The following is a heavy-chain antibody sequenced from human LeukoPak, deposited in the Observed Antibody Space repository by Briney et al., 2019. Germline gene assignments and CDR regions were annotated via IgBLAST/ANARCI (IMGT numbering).Heavy chain of an antibody. CDR2: IYYSGST. Sequence: PSETLSLTCTVSVGSISSYYWSWTRQPAGKGLEWIGYIYYSGSTNYNASLKSRVTISEDTSKIQFSLKLSSVTAADTAVYYCARHGYSSLYYWGQGTLVTVSS. V-gene: IGHV4-59*08. D-gene: IGHD5-18*01. CDR3: ARHGYSSLYY. CDR1: VGSISSYY. J-gene: IGHJ4*02.